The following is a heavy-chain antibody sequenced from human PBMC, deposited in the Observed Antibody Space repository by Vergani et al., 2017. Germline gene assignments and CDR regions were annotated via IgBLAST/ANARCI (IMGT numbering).Heavy chain of an antibody. V-gene: IGHV3-66*02. Sequence: EVQLVESGGGLVQPGGSLRLSCAASGFTVSSNYMSWVRQAPGKGLEWVSVIYSGGSTYYADSVKGRFTISRDNSKNSLYLQMNSLRTEDTALYYCAKESYGGYWYFDLWGRGTLVTVSS. CDR1: GFTVSSNY. D-gene: IGHD1-26*01. J-gene: IGHJ2*01. CDR2: IYSGGST. CDR3: AKESYGGYWYFDL.